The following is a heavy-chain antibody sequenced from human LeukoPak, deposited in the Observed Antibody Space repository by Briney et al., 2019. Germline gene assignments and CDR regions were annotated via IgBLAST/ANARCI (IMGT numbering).Heavy chain of an antibody. CDR2: IWYDGSNK. D-gene: IGHD6-13*01. Sequence: GGSLRLSCAASGFTFSSYGMHWVRQAPGKGLEWVAVIWYDGSNKYYADSVKGRFTVSRDNSKNTLYLQMSSLRAEDTAVYYCARGRQYSSSWYGTPHYWGQGTLVTVSS. V-gene: IGHV3-33*01. CDR3: ARGRQYSSSWYGTPHY. CDR1: GFTFSSYG. J-gene: IGHJ4*02.